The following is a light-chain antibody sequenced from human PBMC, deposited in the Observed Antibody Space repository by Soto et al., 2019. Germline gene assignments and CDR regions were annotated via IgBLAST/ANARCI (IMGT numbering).Light chain of an antibody. V-gene: IGKV1-27*01. Sequence: DVQMTKSPSSLSAFVGDRFTITCRARQGIAPYLAWFQQKPGKVPKLLIYATSTLQSGVTSRFSGSGSGTDFTLTISSLQPEDVGTYYCQKYNSAPLTFSGGTKVEIK. J-gene: IGKJ4*01. CDR1: QGIAPY. CDR2: ATS. CDR3: QKYNSAPLT.